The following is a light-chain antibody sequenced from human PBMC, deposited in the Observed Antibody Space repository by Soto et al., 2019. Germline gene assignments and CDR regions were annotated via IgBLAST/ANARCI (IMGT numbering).Light chain of an antibody. V-gene: IGLV1-40*01. J-gene: IGLJ2*01. CDR3: SSYTSSNTLVV. CDR1: SSNIGAGYD. CDR2: GNN. Sequence: QSVLTQPPSVSGAPGQTITISCTGSSSNIGAGYDVHWYQQLPGRAPKLLIYGNNNRPLGVSNRFSGSKSGNTASLSISGLQAEDEADYYCSSYTSSNTLVVFGGGTKLTVL.